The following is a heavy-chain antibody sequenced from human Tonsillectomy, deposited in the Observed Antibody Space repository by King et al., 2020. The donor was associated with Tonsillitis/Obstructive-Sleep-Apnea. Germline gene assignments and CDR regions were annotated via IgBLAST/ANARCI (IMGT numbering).Heavy chain of an antibody. J-gene: IGHJ5*02. Sequence: VQLVESGGGVVQPGRSLRLSCAASGFTFSICAMHWVRQAPGKGLEWVALISYDGRNKYYADSVKGRFTISRDNSKNTLYLQMNSLRAEDTAVYHCARDSGFGVIVSNNWFDPWGQGTLVTVSS. D-gene: IGHD3-16*02. CDR3: ARDSGFGVIVSNNWFDP. V-gene: IGHV3-30*04. CDR1: GFTFSICA. CDR2: ISYDGRNK.